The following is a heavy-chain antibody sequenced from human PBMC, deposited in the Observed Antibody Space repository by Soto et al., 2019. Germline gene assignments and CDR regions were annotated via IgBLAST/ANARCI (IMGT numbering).Heavy chain of an antibody. CDR3: ARPMDVHRTVYYAI. CDR1: GYSFTNYW. CDR2: INPGDSDA. J-gene: IGHJ4*02. V-gene: IGHV5-51*01. D-gene: IGHD2-2*01. Sequence: GESLKISCKGSGYSFTNYWIAWVRQMPGNGLEWMGVINPGDSDARYSPSFQGQVTISVDKSINTAYLQWSSLKASDTAMYFCARPMDVHRTVYYAIWGQGTPVTVS.